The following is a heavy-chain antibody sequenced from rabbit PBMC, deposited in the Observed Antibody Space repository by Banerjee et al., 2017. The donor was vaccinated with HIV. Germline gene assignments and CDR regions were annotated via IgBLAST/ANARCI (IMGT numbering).Heavy chain of an antibody. CDR3: ARCDGYAGYGYGAFDP. CDR2: IYAGSSGST. J-gene: IGHJ2*01. CDR1: GFSFSSSYY. V-gene: IGHV1S40*01. Sequence: QSLEESGGDLVKPGASLTLTCTASGFSFSSSYYMCWVRQAPGKGLEWIACIYAGSSGSTYYASWAKGRFTISKTSSTTVTLQMTSLTAADTATYFCARCDGYAGYGYGAFDPWGQGTLVTVS. D-gene: IGHD6-1*01.